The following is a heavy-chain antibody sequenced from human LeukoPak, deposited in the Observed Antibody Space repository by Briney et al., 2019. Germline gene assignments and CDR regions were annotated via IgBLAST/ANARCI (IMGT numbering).Heavy chain of an antibody. CDR3: ARGGDGYNLAGDY. CDR1: GFTFSRYT. J-gene: IGHJ4*02. CDR2: ISSSSSYI. V-gene: IGHV3-21*01. D-gene: IGHD5-24*01. Sequence: KPGGSLRLSCAVSGFTFSRYTMNWVRQAPGKGLEWVSSISSSSSYIYYADSVKGRFTISRDNAKNSVYLQMNSLRAEDTAVYYCARGGDGYNLAGDYWGQGTLVIVSS.